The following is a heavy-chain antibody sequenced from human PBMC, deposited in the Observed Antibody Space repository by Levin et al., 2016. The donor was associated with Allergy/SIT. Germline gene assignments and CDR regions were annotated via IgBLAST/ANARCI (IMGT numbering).Heavy chain of an antibody. V-gene: IGHV4-39*01. CDR3: VRHGIVDYYYMDV. CDR1: GGSISNSGYY. D-gene: IGHD2/OR15-2a*01. Sequence: SETLSLTCTVSGGSISNSGYYWGWIRQSPGKGLEWIGSIYYSGSTYYNPSLRSRVTISVDTPKNQFSLKLGSVTAADTAVYYCVRHGIVDYYYMDVWGKGTTVTVSS. CDR2: IYYSGST. J-gene: IGHJ6*03.